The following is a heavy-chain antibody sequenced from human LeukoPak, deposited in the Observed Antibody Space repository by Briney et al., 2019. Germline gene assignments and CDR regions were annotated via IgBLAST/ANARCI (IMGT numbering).Heavy chain of an antibody. V-gene: IGHV3-30-3*01. D-gene: IGHD3-10*01. Sequence: PGRSLRLSCAASGFTLTNYGMHWVRQAPGKGLEWVAIISYDGSKKYYADSVNGRFTISRDISKNTLYLQMNSLRAEDTAVYYCARDRSGTYSADYWGQGTLVTVSS. CDR2: ISYDGSKK. CDR3: ARDRSGTYSADY. CDR1: GFTLTNYG. J-gene: IGHJ4*02.